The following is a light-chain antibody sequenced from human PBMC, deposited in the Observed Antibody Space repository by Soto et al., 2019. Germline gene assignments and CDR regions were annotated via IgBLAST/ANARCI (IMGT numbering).Light chain of an antibody. Sequence: EIVLTQSPGTLSLSPGERATLSCRASQSVSSSYLAWYQQKPGQAPRLLIYGSSSRATGIPDRFSGSGSGTDFKLTISKLEPEDFAGYYCQQYGNSPRTFGQGNKVQIK. J-gene: IGKJ1*01. V-gene: IGKV3-20*01. CDR2: GSS. CDR1: QSVSSSY. CDR3: QQYGNSPRT.